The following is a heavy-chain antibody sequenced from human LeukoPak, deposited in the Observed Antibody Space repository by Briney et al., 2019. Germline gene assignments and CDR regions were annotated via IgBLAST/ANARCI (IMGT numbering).Heavy chain of an antibody. CDR3: ARRAGDYSHPYDY. D-gene: IGHD3-22*01. V-gene: IGHV3-30*14. CDR2: TSYDGNIT. J-gene: IGHJ4*02. CDR1: GFTFSSYA. Sequence: PGRSLRLSCAASGFTFSSYAMHWVRQAPGKGLEWVAVTSYDGNITYSIDSVKGRFTISRDNSKNTLYLQMNSLRAEDTAVYYCARRAGDYSHPYDYWGQGILVTVSS.